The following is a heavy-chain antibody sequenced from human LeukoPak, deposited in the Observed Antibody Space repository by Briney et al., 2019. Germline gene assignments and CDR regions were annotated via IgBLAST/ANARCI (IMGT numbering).Heavy chain of an antibody. J-gene: IGHJ4*02. Sequence: PGGSLRLSCAASGFTVSSNYMSWVRQAPGKGLEWVSVIYSGGSTYYADSVKGRFTISRDNSKNTLYLQMNSLRAEDTAVYYCAKKGYYGSGRYFDYWGQGTLVTVSS. CDR1: GFTVSSNY. D-gene: IGHD3-10*01. CDR3: AKKGYYGSGRYFDY. CDR2: IYSGGST. V-gene: IGHV3-53*01.